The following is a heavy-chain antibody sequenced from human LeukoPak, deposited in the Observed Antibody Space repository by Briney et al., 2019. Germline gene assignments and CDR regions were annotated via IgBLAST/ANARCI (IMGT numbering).Heavy chain of an antibody. D-gene: IGHD4-17*01. V-gene: IGHV3-11*01. Sequence: PGGSVRLSCAACGFSYSEDYMRGMRQAAGKEREFFSYIGSRGSPIWYADSVKARFTVSRDNAKSSLYLQMNSLRAEDTAVYYCARIPYGDFYYFDYWGRGTLVTVSS. CDR2: IGSRGSPI. CDR3: ARIPYGDFYYFDY. CDR1: GFSYSEDY. J-gene: IGHJ4*02.